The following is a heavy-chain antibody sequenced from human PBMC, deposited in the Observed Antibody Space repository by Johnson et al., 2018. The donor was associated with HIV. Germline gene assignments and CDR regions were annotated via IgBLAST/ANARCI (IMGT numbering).Heavy chain of an antibody. Sequence: QVQLVESGGGLVQPGGSLRVSCAASGFTFISYAMHWVRQAPGKGLEWVAVISYDGSNKYYADSVKGRFTISRDNSKNTLYVQMNSLRDEDTAVYYCAMERMVGFDIWGQGTMVTVSS. D-gene: IGHD3-10*01. J-gene: IGHJ3*02. CDR1: GFTFISYA. CDR3: AMERMVGFDI. V-gene: IGHV3-30-3*01. CDR2: ISYDGSNK.